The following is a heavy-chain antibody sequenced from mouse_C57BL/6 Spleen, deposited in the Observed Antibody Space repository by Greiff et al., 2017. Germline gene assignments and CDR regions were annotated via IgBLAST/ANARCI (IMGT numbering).Heavy chain of an antibody. CDR1: GYAFSSSW. V-gene: IGHV1-82*01. Sequence: QVQLQQSGPELVKPGASVKISCKASGYAFSSSWMNWVKQRPGKGLEWIGRIYPGDGDTNYNGKFKGKATLTADKSSSTAYMQLSSLTSEDSAVYLCARYPYYGSSYDYAMDYWGQGTSVTVSS. CDR3: ARYPYYGSSYDYAMDY. J-gene: IGHJ4*01. CDR2: IYPGDGDT. D-gene: IGHD1-1*01.